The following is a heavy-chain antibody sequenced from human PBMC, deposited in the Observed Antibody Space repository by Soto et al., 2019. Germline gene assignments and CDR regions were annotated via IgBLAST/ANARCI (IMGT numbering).Heavy chain of an antibody. CDR1: GGSISSSSYY. CDR3: ASGPVYTAMAKHYYYGMDV. CDR2: IYYSGST. D-gene: IGHD5-18*01. V-gene: IGHV4-39*01. Sequence: QLQLQESGPGLVKPSETLSLTCTVSGGSISSSSYYWGWIRQPPGKGLEWIGSIYYSGSTYYNPSLKSRITISVDTSKNQFSLMLSSVTAADTAVYYCASGPVYTAMAKHYYYGMDVWGQGTTVTGSS. J-gene: IGHJ6*02.